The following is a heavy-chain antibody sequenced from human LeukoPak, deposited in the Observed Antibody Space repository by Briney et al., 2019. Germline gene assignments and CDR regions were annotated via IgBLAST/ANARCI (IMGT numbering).Heavy chain of an antibody. CDR3: ARCALMGYYYYYMDV. V-gene: IGHV3-21*01. J-gene: IGHJ6*03. CDR1: GFTFSSYS. Sequence: WGSLRLSCAASGFTFSSYSMNWVRQPPGKGLEWVSSSSGTSSYIYYTDSLKGRFTISRDNAKNSLYLQMNSLRAEDTAVYYCARCALMGYYYYYMDVWGKGTTVTVSS. D-gene: IGHD2-8*01. CDR2: SSGTSSYI.